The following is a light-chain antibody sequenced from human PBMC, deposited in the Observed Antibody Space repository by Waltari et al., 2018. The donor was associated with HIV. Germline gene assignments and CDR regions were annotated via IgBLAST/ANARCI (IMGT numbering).Light chain of an antibody. CDR3: QVWDPSGDHLI. Sequence: SYVLTQPPSVSVAPGKTARITCGGNNIGTKSLHCYQQKPGQAPVLVIYYDSDRPSGIPERFSGSNSGNSATLTIIRVEAGDEADYYCQVWDPSGDHLIFGGGTKLTVL. CDR1: NIGTKS. CDR2: YDS. V-gene: IGLV3-21*04. J-gene: IGLJ2*01.